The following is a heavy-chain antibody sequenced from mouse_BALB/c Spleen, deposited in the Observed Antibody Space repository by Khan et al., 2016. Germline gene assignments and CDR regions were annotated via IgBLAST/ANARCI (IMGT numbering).Heavy chain of an antibody. J-gene: IGHJ3*01. CDR1: GFDFRRYW. D-gene: IGHD1-1*01. Sequence: EVKLLESGGGLVQPGGSLKLSCAASGFDFRRYWMSWVRQAPGKGLEWIGEINPDSRTINYTPSLKDKFTISRDNAKNTLYLQMSKVRSEDTVLYYCARAGYYGYLAYWGQGTLVSVSA. CDR3: ARAGYYGYLAY. CDR2: INPDSRTI. V-gene: IGHV4-1*02.